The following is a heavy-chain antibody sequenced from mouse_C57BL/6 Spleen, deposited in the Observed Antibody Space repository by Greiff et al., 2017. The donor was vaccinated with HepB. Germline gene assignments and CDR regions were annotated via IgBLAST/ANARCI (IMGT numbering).Heavy chain of an antibody. Sequence: QVQLQQPGTELVKPGASVKLSCKASGYTFTSYWMHWVKQRPGQGLEWIGNINPSNGGTNYNEKFKSKATLTVDKSSSTAYMQLSSLTSEDSAVYYCAGERVGASYDYDGFAYWGQGTLVTVSA. V-gene: IGHV1-53*01. D-gene: IGHD2-4*01. CDR2: INPSNGGT. CDR3: AGERVGASYDYDGFAY. J-gene: IGHJ3*01. CDR1: GYTFTSYW.